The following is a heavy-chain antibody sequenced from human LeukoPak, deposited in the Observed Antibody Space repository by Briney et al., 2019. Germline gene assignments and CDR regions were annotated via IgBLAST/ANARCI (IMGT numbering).Heavy chain of an antibody. J-gene: IGHJ4*02. CDR1: GGSISSSSYY. CDR3: ARRVRDILTGSPYYFDY. V-gene: IGHV4-39*01. D-gene: IGHD3-9*01. Sequence: PSETLSLTCTLSGGSISSSSYYWGWIRQPPGKGLEWIGSIYYSGSTYYNPSLKSRVTISVDTSKNQFSRKLSSVTAADTAVYYCARRVRDILTGSPYYFDYWGQGTLVTVSS. CDR2: IYYSGST.